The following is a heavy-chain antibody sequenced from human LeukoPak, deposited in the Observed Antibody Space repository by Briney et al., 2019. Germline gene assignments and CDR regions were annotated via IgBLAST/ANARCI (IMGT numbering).Heavy chain of an antibody. CDR2: IYTSGST. D-gene: IGHD3-22*01. J-gene: IGHJ3*02. CDR1: GSSISSGSYY. CDR3: ARTWIVVVMVAFDI. V-gene: IGHV4-61*02. Sequence: SETLSLTCTVSGSSISSGSYYWSWIRQPAGKGLEWIGRIYTSGSTNYNPSLKSRVTISVDTSKNQFSLKLSSVTAADTAVYYCARTWIVVVMVAFDIWGQGTMVTVSS.